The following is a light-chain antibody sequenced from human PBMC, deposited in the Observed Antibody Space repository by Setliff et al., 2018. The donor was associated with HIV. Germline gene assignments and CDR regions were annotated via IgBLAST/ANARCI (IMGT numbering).Light chain of an antibody. CDR1: SSNIGAGYD. CDR2: ANT. Sequence: VLTQPPSVSGAPGQRVTISCTGSSSNIGAGYDVHWYQQLPGTAPKLLIYANTNRPSGVPDRFSGSKSDTSASLAITGLQAEDETDYYCQSYDSSLSGDVFGTGTKVTVL. V-gene: IGLV1-40*01. CDR3: QSYDSSLSGDV. J-gene: IGLJ1*01.